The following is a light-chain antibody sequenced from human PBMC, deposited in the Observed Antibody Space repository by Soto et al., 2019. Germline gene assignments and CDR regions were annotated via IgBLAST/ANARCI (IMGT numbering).Light chain of an antibody. CDR3: QSYDSSLRDYV. CDR1: SANIGAGYD. J-gene: IGLJ1*01. Sequence: QSVLTQSPSVSGAPGQRVTISCTGSSANIGAGYDVHWYQQFPGTAPKILIYGNSNRPSGVPDRFSGSKSSTSASLAITGLQAEDEADYYCQSYDSSLRDYVFGTGTKVTVL. CDR2: GNS. V-gene: IGLV1-40*01.